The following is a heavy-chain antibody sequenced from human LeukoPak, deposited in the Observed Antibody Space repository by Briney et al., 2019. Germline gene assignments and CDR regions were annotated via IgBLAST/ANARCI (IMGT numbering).Heavy chain of an antibody. D-gene: IGHD2-15*01. Sequence: GESLKISCKGSGYNFVNNWIGWVRQMPGKGLEWMAIIYPADSNTKYSPSFQGQDTISADQSINTAFLQWSSLKASDTAMYYCVRSPACSSGTCYPNWFDPWGQGTLVIVSS. J-gene: IGHJ5*02. CDR1: GYNFVNNW. CDR2: IYPADSNT. CDR3: VRSPACSSGTCYPNWFDP. V-gene: IGHV5-51*01.